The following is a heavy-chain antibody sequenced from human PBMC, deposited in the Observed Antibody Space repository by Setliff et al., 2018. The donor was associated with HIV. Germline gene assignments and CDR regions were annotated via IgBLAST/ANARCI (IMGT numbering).Heavy chain of an antibody. J-gene: IGHJ6*02. CDR1: GDSISTSTYY. Sequence: SETLSLTCNVSGDSISTSTYYWGWVRQSSGKGLEWIGSIAYSGSTTYSPSLRSRVTISVDTSKNQFSLRLRSVTAADTAVYYCARENGRTNYYYYYGMDVWGQGTTVTVSS. CDR2: IAYSGST. V-gene: IGHV4-39*07. CDR3: ARENGRTNYYYYYGMDV.